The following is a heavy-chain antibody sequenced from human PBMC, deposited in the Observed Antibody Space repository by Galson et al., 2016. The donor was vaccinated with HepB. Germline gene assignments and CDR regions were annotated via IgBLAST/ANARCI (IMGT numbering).Heavy chain of an antibody. J-gene: IGHJ6*02. CDR2: IYPGASDT. CDR3: AIPKMGAIGGMDV. V-gene: IGHV5-51*01. CDR1: GYSFTSYW. D-gene: IGHD1-26*01. Sequence: QSGAEVKKPGESLKISCTGSGYSFTSYWIGWVRQMPGKGLEWLGIIYPGASDTRYSPSFQGQVTIPADKSISTAYLQWSSLQASDTAMYYCAIPKMGAIGGMDVWGQGTTVTVSS.